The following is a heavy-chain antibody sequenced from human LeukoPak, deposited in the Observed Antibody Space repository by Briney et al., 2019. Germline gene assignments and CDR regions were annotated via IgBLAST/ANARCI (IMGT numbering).Heavy chain of an antibody. V-gene: IGHV3-23*01. J-gene: IGHJ4*02. D-gene: IGHD3-22*01. CDR2: ISGSGGST. CDR1: GFTFSSYS. CDR3: AKDRDASGYYVGPFDY. Sequence: GGSLRLSCAASGFTFSSYSMSWVRQAPGKGLEWVSAISGSGGSTYYADSVKGRFTGPRDNSNNTLYLQMNSLRAEDTAVYCCAKDRDASGYYVGPFDYWGQGTLVTVSS.